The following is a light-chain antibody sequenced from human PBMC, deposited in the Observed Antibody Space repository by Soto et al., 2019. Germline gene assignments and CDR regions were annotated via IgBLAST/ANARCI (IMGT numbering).Light chain of an antibody. CDR1: RSISNW. Sequence: DIQMTQSPSTLSASVGERVTITCRASRSISNWLSWYQQRPGIAPKLLIFDASILQSGVPSRFSGSGSGTEFTLTVSSLQSEDFAVYYCQQYNHWPPWLTFGGGTKVDIK. CDR3: QQYNHWPPWLT. J-gene: IGKJ4*01. CDR2: DAS. V-gene: IGKV1-5*01.